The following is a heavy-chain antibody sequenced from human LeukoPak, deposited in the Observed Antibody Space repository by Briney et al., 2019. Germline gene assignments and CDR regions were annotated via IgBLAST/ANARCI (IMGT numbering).Heavy chain of an antibody. CDR3: AKDREYYDYVWGSYSTGYFDY. CDR2: IWYDGSNK. Sequence: PGRSLRLSCAASGFTFSSYGMHWVRQAPGKGLEWVAVIWYDGSNKYYADSVKGRFTIFRDNSKNTLYLQMNSLRAEDTAVYYCAKDREYYDYVWGSYSTGYFDYWGQGTLVTVSS. D-gene: IGHD3-16*01. J-gene: IGHJ4*02. CDR1: GFTFSSYG. V-gene: IGHV3-33*06.